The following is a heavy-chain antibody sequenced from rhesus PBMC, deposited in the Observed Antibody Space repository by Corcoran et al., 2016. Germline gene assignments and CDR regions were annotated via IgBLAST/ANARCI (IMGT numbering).Heavy chain of an antibody. D-gene: IGHD3-28*01. J-gene: IGHJ4*01. CDR1: GGSISGLY. Sequence: QVQLQESGPGLVKPSETLSLTCAVSGGSISGLYWNWTRQHPGKGLEWIGYIGGGSGTTYYNPPLKSRVTISTDTSKDQFSLELRAVTAADTALYYCARFSGYYPNFDSWGRGVLVTVSS. CDR2: IGGGSGTT. V-gene: IGHV4-165*02. CDR3: ARFSGYYPNFDS.